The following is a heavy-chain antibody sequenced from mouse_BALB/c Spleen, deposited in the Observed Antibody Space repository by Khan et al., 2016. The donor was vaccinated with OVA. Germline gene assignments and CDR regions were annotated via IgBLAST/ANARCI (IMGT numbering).Heavy chain of an antibody. Sequence: EVELVESGGGLVKPGGSLKLSCAASGFTFSNYAMSWVRQTPEKRLEWVASISSGGRTYYPDSVKGRFTISRDNARNILYLQMSSLWSDDTAMYYCARDDWFAYWGQGTLVTVSA. CDR2: ISSGGRT. V-gene: IGHV5-6-5*01. J-gene: IGHJ3*01. CDR1: GFTFSNYA. CDR3: ARDDWFAY.